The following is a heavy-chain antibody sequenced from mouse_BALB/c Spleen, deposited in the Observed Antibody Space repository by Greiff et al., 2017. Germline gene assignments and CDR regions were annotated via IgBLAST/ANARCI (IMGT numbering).Heavy chain of an antibody. CDR3: ARDYYRYEAWFAY. CDR1: GYSITSGYY. D-gene: IGHD2-14*01. CDR2: ISYDGSN. J-gene: IGHJ3*01. Sequence: EVKLVESGPGLVKPSQSLSLTCSVTGYSITSGYYWNWIRQFPGNKLEWMGYISYDGSNNYNPSLKNRISITRDTSKNQFFLKLNSVTTEDTATYYCARDYYRYEAWFAYWGQGTLVTVSA. V-gene: IGHV3-6*02.